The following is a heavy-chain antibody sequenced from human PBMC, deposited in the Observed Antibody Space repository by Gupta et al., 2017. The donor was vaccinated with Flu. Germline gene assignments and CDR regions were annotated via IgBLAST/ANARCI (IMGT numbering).Heavy chain of an antibody. J-gene: IGHJ4*02. V-gene: IGHV4-39*01. CDR3: ARRRDDGSFDF. CDR2: VDYSGGS. Sequence: WAWIRQPPGEGLDWIGTVDYSGGSYCKPSLKSRVTISLDTSENQISLRLNSVTAADTAIYYCARRRDDGSFDFWGQGLLVTVSS. D-gene: IGHD4-17*01.